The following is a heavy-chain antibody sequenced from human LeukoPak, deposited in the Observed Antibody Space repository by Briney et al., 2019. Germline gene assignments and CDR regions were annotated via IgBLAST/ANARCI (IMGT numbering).Heavy chain of an antibody. CDR1: GFTFSSYG. V-gene: IGHV3-7*03. J-gene: IGHJ4*02. D-gene: IGHD6-19*01. CDR3: ARYNSAWKTDDY. Sequence: GRSLRLSCAASGFTFSSYGMHWVRQAPGKGLEWVADIKQDGSDKYYAGSVKGRFTISRDNAKNSLYLQMNSLRAEDTAVYFCARYNSAWKTDDYWGQGTLVTVSS. CDR2: IKQDGSDK.